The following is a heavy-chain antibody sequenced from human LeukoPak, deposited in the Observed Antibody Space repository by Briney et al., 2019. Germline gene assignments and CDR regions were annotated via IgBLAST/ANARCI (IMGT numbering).Heavy chain of an antibody. CDR1: GFTFSSYW. CDR2: INSDGSST. D-gene: IGHD2-2*01. Sequence: GGSLRLSCAASGFTFSSYWMHWVRQAPGKGLGWVSRINSDGSSTTYADSVKGRFTISRDNAKNTLYLQMNSLRAEDTAVYYCARVWVDCSSTSCYLNYFDYWGQGTLVTVSS. J-gene: IGHJ4*02. CDR3: ARVWVDCSSTSCYLNYFDY. V-gene: IGHV3-74*01.